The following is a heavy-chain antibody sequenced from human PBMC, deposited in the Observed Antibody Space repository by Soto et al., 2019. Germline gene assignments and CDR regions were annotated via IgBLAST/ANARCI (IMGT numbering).Heavy chain of an antibody. Sequence: QVQLVQSGAEVKKPGSSVKVSCKASGGTFSSYAISWERQAPGQGLEWMGGILPIFGTANYAQKFQGRVTITAEESTRTAYMELSSLRSADTAVYYCARGPVAGTFDYWGQGTLVHVSS. CDR3: ARGPVAGTFDY. D-gene: IGHD6-19*01. J-gene: IGHJ4*02. CDR1: GGTFSSYA. V-gene: IGHV1-69*01. CDR2: ILPIFGTA.